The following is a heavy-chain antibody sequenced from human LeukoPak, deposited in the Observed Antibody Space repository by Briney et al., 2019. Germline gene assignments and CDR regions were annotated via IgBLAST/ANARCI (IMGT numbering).Heavy chain of an antibody. CDR1: GGSISSYY. V-gene: IGHV4-59*08. CDR2: IYYSGST. Sequence: SETLSLTCTVSGGSISSYYWSWIRQPPGKGLEWIGYIYYSGSTNYNPSLKSRVTISVVTSKNQFSLKLSSVTAADTAVYYCASRIAAAGTEWFDPWGQGTLVTVSS. CDR3: ASRIAAAGTEWFDP. J-gene: IGHJ5*02. D-gene: IGHD6-13*01.